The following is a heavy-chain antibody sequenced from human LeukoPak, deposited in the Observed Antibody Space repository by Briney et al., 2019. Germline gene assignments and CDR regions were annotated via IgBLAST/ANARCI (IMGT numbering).Heavy chain of an antibody. CDR1: GDSSSNSIYY. J-gene: IGHJ4*02. CDR3: AREYTLYRSGWFLDY. D-gene: IGHD6-19*01. CDR2: IDYSGST. Sequence: SETLSLTCSVSGDSSSNSIYYWGWIRQPPGKGLEWIGSIDYSGSTYYNPSLRSRAAVSIDTSKNQFSLKLSSVTAADTAVYYCAREYTLYRSGWFLDYWGQGTVVTVSS. V-gene: IGHV4-39*07.